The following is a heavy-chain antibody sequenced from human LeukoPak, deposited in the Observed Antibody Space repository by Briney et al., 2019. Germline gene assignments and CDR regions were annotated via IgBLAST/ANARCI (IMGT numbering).Heavy chain of an antibody. CDR1: GFSFSNYW. V-gene: IGHV3-74*03. Sequence: EGSLRLSCAASGFSFSNYWMHWVRQAPGKGLVWVSRIDYDGTTTKYADSVKGRFTISRDNTENTLYLQMNSLRAEDTAVYYCARDLGTATPLDYRGQGTLVTVSS. CDR3: ARDLGTATPLDY. D-gene: IGHD2-15*01. J-gene: IGHJ4*02. CDR2: IDYDGTTT.